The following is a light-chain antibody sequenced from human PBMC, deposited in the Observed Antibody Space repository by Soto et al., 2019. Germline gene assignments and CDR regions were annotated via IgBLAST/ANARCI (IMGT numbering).Light chain of an antibody. CDR1: SMDIGAYNF. CDR2: DVN. Sequence: QSAMTRPASVSGSPGQSITISCTGTSMDIGAYNFVSWYQQHPGKAPKLMLYDVNIRPSGVSNRFSGSKSGNTASLTISGLQAEDEADYYCTSWTTSTTMIFGGGTKVTVL. J-gene: IGLJ2*01. CDR3: TSWTTSTTMI. V-gene: IGLV2-14*03.